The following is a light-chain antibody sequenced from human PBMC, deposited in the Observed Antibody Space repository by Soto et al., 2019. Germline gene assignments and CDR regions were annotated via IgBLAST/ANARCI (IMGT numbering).Light chain of an antibody. CDR3: EQSYATPYT. Sequence: DIQMTQSPSSQSAVVGDSVTITCRASQNIGKYLNRYQQKPGKAPNLLIYATSSLQSGVPPRFSGSGYGTDFWLTISSLQPEDFATYYCEQSYATPYTFGQGTKREIK. V-gene: IGKV1-39*01. J-gene: IGKJ2*01. CDR1: QNIGKY. CDR2: ATS.